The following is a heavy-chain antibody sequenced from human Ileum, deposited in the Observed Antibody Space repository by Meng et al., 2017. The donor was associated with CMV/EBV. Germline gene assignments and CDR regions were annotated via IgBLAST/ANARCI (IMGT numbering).Heavy chain of an antibody. Sequence: GESLKISCAASGFTVSSNYMTWVRQAPGKGLEWVSVIYSGGRKYYADSVKGRFTISRDNSKNTLYLQMNSLTTEDTAVYYCARHNWNYGYYYGMDVWGQGTTVTVSS. J-gene: IGHJ6*02. D-gene: IGHD1-7*01. CDR3: ARHNWNYGYYYGMDV. CDR2: IYSGGRK. CDR1: GFTVSSNY. V-gene: IGHV3-66*02.